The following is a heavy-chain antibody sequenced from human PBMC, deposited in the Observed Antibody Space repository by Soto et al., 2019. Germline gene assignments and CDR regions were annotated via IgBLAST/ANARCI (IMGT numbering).Heavy chain of an antibody. Sequence: SETLSLTCTVSGGSISSYFYIWVRQPPGKGLEWIGSVYYTGTTDYNPSLTSRVTISVDTSKTQFSLNFNSVTASDTALYYCVSQRTTVLTQAYFDYWGPGALVTVSS. J-gene: IGHJ4*02. CDR1: GGSISSYF. D-gene: IGHD4-17*01. CDR2: VYYTGTT. V-gene: IGHV4-59*08. CDR3: VSQRTTVLTQAYFDY.